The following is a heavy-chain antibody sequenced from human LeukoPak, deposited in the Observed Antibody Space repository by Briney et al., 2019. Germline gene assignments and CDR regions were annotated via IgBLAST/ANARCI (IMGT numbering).Heavy chain of an antibody. D-gene: IGHD2-2*01. V-gene: IGHV1-18*01. CDR3: AREDVVVPAANSYYYYGMDV. J-gene: IGHJ6*02. Sequence: ASVKVSCKASGYTFTSYGISWVRQAPGQGLEWMGWISAYNGNTNYAQKLQGRVTMTTDTSTSTACMELRSLRSDDTAVYYCAREDVVVPAANSYYYYGMDVWGQGTTVTVSS. CDR2: ISAYNGNT. CDR1: GYTFTSYG.